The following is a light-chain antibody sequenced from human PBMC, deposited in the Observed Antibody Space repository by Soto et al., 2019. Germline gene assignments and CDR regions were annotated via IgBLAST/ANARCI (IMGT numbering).Light chain of an antibody. CDR3: QQYTNWPRT. V-gene: IGKV3-15*01. CDR1: QSVSGN. J-gene: IGKJ1*01. CDR2: GAS. Sequence: EIVMTQSPATLSVSPGERATLSCRASQSVSGNLAWYQQKPGQAPRLLIYGASTRATDIPARFSGSGSGTEFALTISRLQSQDFAVYYCQQYTNWPRTFGRGTKVEIK.